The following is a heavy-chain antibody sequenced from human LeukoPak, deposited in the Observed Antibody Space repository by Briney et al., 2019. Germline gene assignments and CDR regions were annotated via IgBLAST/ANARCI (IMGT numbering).Heavy chain of an antibody. CDR2: IKHSGST. CDR1: GGSFSGYY. D-gene: IGHD5-18*01. CDR3: ARGEGGIQLWFTDPNWFDP. J-gene: IGHJ5*02. V-gene: IGHV4-34*01. Sequence: SETLSLTCAVYGGSFSGYYWSWIRQPPGKRLEWIGEIKHSGSTNYNPSLKSRVTISVDTSKNQFSLKLSSVTAADTAVYYCARGEGGIQLWFTDPNWFDPWGQGTLVTVSS.